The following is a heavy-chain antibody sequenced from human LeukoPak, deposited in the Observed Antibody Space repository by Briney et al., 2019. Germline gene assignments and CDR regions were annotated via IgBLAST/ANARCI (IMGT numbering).Heavy chain of an antibody. Sequence: ESGPTLVKPTQSLTLTCTFSGFSLSTSGVGVGWIRQPPGKALEWLALILWDDDKCYSPSLKSRLTITKDTSKNQVVLTMTNMDPVDTATYYCAYRRSGSWYFDYWGQGTLVTVSS. J-gene: IGHJ4*02. CDR2: ILWDDDK. V-gene: IGHV2-5*02. CDR3: AYRRSGSWYFDY. CDR1: GFSLSTSGVG. D-gene: IGHD6-13*01.